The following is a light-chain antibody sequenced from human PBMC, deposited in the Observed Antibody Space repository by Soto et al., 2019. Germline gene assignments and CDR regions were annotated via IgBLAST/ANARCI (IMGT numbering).Light chain of an antibody. CDR2: AAS. V-gene: IGKV1-27*01. CDR3: QEYYSPPFT. J-gene: IGKJ3*01. CDR1: QGISSS. Sequence: DIQMTQAPSSLSASVGDRVTITCRASQGISSSLAWYQHKPGKVPALLIYAASTLHSGVPPRFCGSGSGTDFTLTISSLQPADVATYYCQEYYSPPFTFGPGTKVNFK.